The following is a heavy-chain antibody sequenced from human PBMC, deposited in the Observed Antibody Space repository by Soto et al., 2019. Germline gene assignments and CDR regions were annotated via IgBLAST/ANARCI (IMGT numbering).Heavy chain of an antibody. CDR3: ARGTRVIPAESDFDY. CDR2: TNTDGSST. V-gene: IGHV3-74*01. CDR1: GYTFSTYL. Sequence: PGGSLXLSCAASGYTFSTYLMHWVRQAPGKGLVWVSRTNTDGSSTTYADSVEGRFTISRDNAKNTLYLQMNSLRAEDTAVYYCARGTRVIPAESDFDYWGQGTLVTAPQ. D-gene: IGHD2-2*01. J-gene: IGHJ4*02.